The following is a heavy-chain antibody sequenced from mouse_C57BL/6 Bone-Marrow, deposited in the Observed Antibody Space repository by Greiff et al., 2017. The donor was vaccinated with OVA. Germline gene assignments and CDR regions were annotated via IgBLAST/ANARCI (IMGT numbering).Heavy chain of an antibody. D-gene: IGHD1-1*01. CDR1: GFNIKNTY. CDR3: ARPNTVAPLDFDV. Sequence: EVQLQQSVAELVRPGASVKLSCTASGFNIKNTYMHWVKQRPEQGLEWIGRIDPANGNTKYAPKFQGKATITADTSSNTAYLQLSSLTSEDTDIYYSARPNTVAPLDFDVWGTGTTVTVSS. V-gene: IGHV14-3*01. CDR2: IDPANGNT. J-gene: IGHJ1*03.